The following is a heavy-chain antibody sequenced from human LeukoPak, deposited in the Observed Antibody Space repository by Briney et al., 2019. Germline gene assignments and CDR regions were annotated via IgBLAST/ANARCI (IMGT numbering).Heavy chain of an antibody. Sequence: SETLSLTCAVYGGSFSGYYWSWIRQPPGKGLEWIGEINHSGSTNYNPSLKSRVTISVDTSKNQFSLKLSSVTAADTAVHYCARGGYSSSWYYDYWGQGTLVTVSS. D-gene: IGHD6-13*01. V-gene: IGHV4-34*01. CDR3: ARGGYSSSWYYDY. J-gene: IGHJ4*02. CDR1: GGSFSGYY. CDR2: INHSGST.